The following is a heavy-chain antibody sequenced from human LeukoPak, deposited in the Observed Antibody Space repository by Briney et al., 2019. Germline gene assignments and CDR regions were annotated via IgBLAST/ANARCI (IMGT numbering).Heavy chain of an antibody. CDR3: ARRSGWCFIRHGWFDP. CDR1: GGSFSGYY. V-gene: IGHV4-34*01. CDR2: INHSGST. Sequence: PSETLSLTCAVYGGSFSGYYWSWIRQPPGKGLEWIGEINHSGSTNYNPSLKSRVTISVDTSKNQFSLKLSSVTAADTAVYYCARRSGWCFIRHGWFDPWGQGTLVTVSS. D-gene: IGHD6-19*01. J-gene: IGHJ5*02.